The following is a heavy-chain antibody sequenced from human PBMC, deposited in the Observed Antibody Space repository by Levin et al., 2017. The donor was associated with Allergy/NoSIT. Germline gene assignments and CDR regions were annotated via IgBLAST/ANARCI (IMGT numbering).Heavy chain of an antibody. Sequence: SQTLSLTCAVYGGSFSGYYWSWLRQPPGKGLEWIGEINHSGSTNYNPSLKSRVTISVDTSKNQFSLKLSSVTAADTAVYYCAGWVVVVPAAIVGGMDGWGQGTTVTVSS. CDR3: AGWVVVVPAAIVGGMDG. V-gene: IGHV4-34*01. CDR1: GGSFSGYY. D-gene: IGHD2-2*02. CDR2: INHSGST. J-gene: IGHJ6*02.